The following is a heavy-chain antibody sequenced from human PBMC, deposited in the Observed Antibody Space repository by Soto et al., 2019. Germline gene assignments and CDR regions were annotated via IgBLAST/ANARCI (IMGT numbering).Heavy chain of an antibody. J-gene: IGHJ4*02. D-gene: IGHD3-3*01. CDR3: ARVPRSGNHFDY. Sequence: QVQLQESGPGLVKPSHTLSLTCTVSGGSIISGGYDWGWIRQHPERGLEWIGYIYYRGSNYYNSSLKSRGTISVDTAKNQFLLKLSSVTAADTAVYYCARVPRSGNHFDYWGQGTLVTVSS. CDR1: GGSIISGGYD. CDR2: IYYRGSN. V-gene: IGHV4-31*03.